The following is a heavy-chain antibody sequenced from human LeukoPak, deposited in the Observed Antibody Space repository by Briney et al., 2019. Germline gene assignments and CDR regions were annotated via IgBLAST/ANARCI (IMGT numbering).Heavy chain of an antibody. Sequence: GGSLRLSCAASGFTFDDYAMRWVRQAPGKGLEWVSGISWNSGSIGYADSVRGRFTISRDNAKNSLYLQMNSLRAEDTALYYCPNHIRRYFQRPFDYSGQGTLVTVSS. V-gene: IGHV3-9*01. J-gene: IGHJ4*02. CDR2: ISWNSGSI. D-gene: IGHD3-9*01. CDR3: PNHIRRYFQRPFDY. CDR1: GFTFDDYA.